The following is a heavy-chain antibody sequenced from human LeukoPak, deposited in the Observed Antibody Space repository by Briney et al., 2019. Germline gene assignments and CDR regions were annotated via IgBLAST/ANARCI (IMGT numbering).Heavy chain of an antibody. CDR1: GFTCSSYE. V-gene: IGHV3-48*03. CDR2: ISSSGSTI. J-gene: IGHJ2*01. Sequence: GGSLRLSCAASGFTCSSYEMNWVRQAPGKGLEWVSYISSSGSTIYYADSVKGRFTISRDNAKNSLYLQMNSLRAEDTAVYYCASRHERFGELLGYWYFDLWGRGTLVTVSS. CDR3: ASRHERFGELLGYWYFDL. D-gene: IGHD3-10*01.